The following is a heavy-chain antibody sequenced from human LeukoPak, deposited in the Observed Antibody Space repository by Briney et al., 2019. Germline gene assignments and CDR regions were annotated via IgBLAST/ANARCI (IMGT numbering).Heavy chain of an antibody. CDR1: GFTFNNYA. CDR2: VSGSGGST. CDR3: AKGDNGGYCSSTSCYGPAN. V-gene: IGHV3-23*01. D-gene: IGHD2-2*01. Sequence: PGGSLRLSCAASGFTFNNYAMSWVRQAPGKGLEWVSLVSGSGGSTYYADSVRGRFTISRDNSKNTLYLQMNSPRAEDTAVYYCAKGDNGGYCSSTSCYGPANWGQGTLVTVSS. J-gene: IGHJ4*02.